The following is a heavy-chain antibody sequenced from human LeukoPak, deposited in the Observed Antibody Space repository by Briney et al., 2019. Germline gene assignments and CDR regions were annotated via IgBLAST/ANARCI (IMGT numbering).Heavy chain of an antibody. Sequence: GESLKISCKASGYSFTTWWIGWVRPMPGKGLEWMGIIYPADSTAHYSPSFQGQVTISVDKSINTAYLQWSRLKASDTAMYYCARMAVKNGFGSPIGGAFDIWGQGTMVTVSS. CDR1: GYSFTTWW. J-gene: IGHJ3*02. D-gene: IGHD3-10*01. CDR2: IYPADSTA. CDR3: ARMAVKNGFGSPIGGAFDI. V-gene: IGHV5-51*01.